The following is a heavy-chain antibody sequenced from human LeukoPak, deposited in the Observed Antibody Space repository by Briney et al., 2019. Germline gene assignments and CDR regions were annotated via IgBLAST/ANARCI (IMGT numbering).Heavy chain of an antibody. D-gene: IGHD6-13*01. V-gene: IGHV1-8*03. CDR1: GYTFTSYD. CDR2: MNPNSGNT. Sequence: GASVKVSCKASGYTFTSYDINWVRQATGQGLEWMGWMNPNSGNTGYAQKFQGRVTITRNTSISTAYMELSSLRSEDTAVYYCARGLPTYVSSSWYYYYYYYMDVWGKGTTVTVSS. J-gene: IGHJ6*03. CDR3: ARGLPTYVSSSWYYYYYYYMDV.